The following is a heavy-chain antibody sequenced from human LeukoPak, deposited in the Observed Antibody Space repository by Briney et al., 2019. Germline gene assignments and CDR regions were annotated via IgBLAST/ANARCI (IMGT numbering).Heavy chain of an antibody. J-gene: IGHJ4*02. CDR3: ARAPYSSSSNFDY. D-gene: IGHD6-6*01. Sequence: EASVKVSCKASGGTFSSYAISWVRQAPGQGLEWMGGIIPIFGTANYAQKFQGRVTITADKSTSTAYMELSSLRSEDTAVYYCARAPYSSSSNFDYWGQGTLVTVSS. CDR2: IIPIFGTA. CDR1: GGTFSSYA. V-gene: IGHV1-69*06.